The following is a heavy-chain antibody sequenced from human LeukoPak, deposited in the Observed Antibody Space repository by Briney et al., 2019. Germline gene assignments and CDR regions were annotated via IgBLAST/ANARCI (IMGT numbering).Heavy chain of an antibody. V-gene: IGHV4-34*01. Sequence: SETLSLTCAVYGGSFSGYYWSWIRQPPGKGLEWIGEINHSGSTNYNPSLKSRVTISVDTSKNQFSLELSSVTAADTAVYYCASLGGPPADYWGQGTLVTVSS. CDR1: GGSFSGYY. D-gene: IGHD1-26*01. CDR2: INHSGST. J-gene: IGHJ4*02. CDR3: ASLGGPPADY.